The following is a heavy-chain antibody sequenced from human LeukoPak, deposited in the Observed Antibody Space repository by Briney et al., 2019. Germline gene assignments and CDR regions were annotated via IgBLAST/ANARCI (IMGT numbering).Heavy chain of an antibody. V-gene: IGHV3-21*04. CDR1: GFAFSSYS. J-gene: IGHJ3*02. D-gene: IGHD1-26*01. CDR2: ISSGSSFK. CDR3: ASSRGSYLNDAFDI. Sequence: GGSLRLSCAASGFAFSSYSVNWVRQAPGKGLEWVSSISSGSSFKYYADSVKGRFTISRDNSKNTLYLQMNSLRAEDTAVYYCASSRGSYLNDAFDIWGQGTMVTVSS.